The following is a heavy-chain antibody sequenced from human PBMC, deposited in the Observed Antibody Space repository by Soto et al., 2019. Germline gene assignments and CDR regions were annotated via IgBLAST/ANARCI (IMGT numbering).Heavy chain of an antibody. Sequence: SETLSLTCAVYGGSFSGYYWSWIRQPPGKGLEWIGEINHSGSTNYNPSLKSRVTKSVDTSKNQFSLRMSSVTAADTAVYYCARGLSQGIAAKGYFDYWGQGTLVTVSS. J-gene: IGHJ4*02. CDR2: INHSGST. D-gene: IGHD6-13*01. CDR1: GGSFSGYY. V-gene: IGHV4-34*01. CDR3: ARGLSQGIAAKGYFDY.